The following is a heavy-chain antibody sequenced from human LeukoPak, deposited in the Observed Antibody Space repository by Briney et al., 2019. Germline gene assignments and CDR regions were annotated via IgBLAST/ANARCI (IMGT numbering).Heavy chain of an antibody. CDR3: ARDCGSSCFY. V-gene: IGHV3-7*01. J-gene: IGHJ4*02. Sequence: QSGGSLRLSCTGSGFTFSDYWMSWVRQAPGKGLEWVANIKDDGTDKYYADSVKGRFIISRDNAKNSLYLQMNSLRAEDTAVYYCARDCGSSCFYWGQGTLVTVSS. D-gene: IGHD6-13*01. CDR2: IKDDGTDK. CDR1: GFTFSDYW.